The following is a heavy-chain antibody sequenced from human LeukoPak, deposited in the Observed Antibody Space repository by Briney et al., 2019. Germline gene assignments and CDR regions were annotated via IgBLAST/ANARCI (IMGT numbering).Heavy chain of an antibody. J-gene: IGHJ4*02. D-gene: IGHD3-22*01. CDR2: IWYDGSNK. Sequence: GGSLRLSCAASGFTFSSYGMHWVRQAPGKGLEWVAVIWYDGSNKYYADSVKGRFTISRDNSKNTLYLQMNSLRAEDTAVYYCAKDDSSGYFFDYWGQGTLVTVSS. CDR1: GFTFSSYG. V-gene: IGHV3-33*06. CDR3: AKDDSSGYFFDY.